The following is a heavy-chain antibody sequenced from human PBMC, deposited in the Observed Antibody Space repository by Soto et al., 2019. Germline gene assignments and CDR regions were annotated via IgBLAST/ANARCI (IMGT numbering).Heavy chain of an antibody. CDR2: ISYDGTNK. V-gene: IGHV3-30*03. Sequence: QVQLVESGGGVVQPGRSLRLSCAASGFTFSSYGMHWVRQAPGKGLEWVAVISYDGTNKYYVDSVEGRFTISRDNSKNPVYLPKNRLRAEDTAVYYRATEGRIAATKGALYNWFDPWGQGTLVSVSS. CDR1: GFTFSSYG. J-gene: IGHJ5*02. CDR3: ATEGRIAATKGALYNWFDP. D-gene: IGHD6-13*01.